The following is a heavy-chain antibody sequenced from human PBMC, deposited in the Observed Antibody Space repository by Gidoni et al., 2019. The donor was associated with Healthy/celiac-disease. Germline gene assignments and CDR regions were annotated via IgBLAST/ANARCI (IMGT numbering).Heavy chain of an antibody. D-gene: IGHD3-9*01. Sequence: QVQLVQSGADVTKPGASVTVSCKASGYTVTGYNMHWVRQAPGQGLEWMGWIHPNSGGTNYAKEVQGRVTMTRGTSIRKAYMERSRLRSDDTAVDYCARDSPGYSQPGRISEHWFDPWGQGTLVTVSS. CDR2: IHPNSGGT. V-gene: IGHV1-2*02. CDR1: GYTVTGYN. J-gene: IGHJ5*02. CDR3: ARDSPGYSQPGRISEHWFDP.